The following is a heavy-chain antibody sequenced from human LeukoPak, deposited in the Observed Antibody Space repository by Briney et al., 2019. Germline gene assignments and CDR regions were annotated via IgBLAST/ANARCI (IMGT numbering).Heavy chain of an antibody. D-gene: IGHD3-22*01. J-gene: IGHJ4*02. CDR2: ISSNGGST. V-gene: IGHV3-64*01. CDR1: GFTFSSYA. Sequence: PGGSLRLSCAASGFTFSSYAMHWVRQAPGKGLEYVSAISSNGGSTYYANSVKGRFTISRDNSKNTLYLQMNSLRAEDTAVYYCATYYYDSSGYLNATCLDYWGQGTLVTVSS. CDR3: ATYYYDSSGYLNATCLDY.